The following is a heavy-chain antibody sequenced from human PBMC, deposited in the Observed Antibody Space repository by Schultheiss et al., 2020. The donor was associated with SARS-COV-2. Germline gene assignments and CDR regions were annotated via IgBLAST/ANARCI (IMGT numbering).Heavy chain of an antibody. CDR2: IYHSGST. Sequence: SETLSLTCTVSGGSISSYYWSWIRQPPGKGLEWIGSIYHSGSTYYNPSLKSRVTISVDTSKNQFSLKLSSVTAADTAVYYCARGTTERPDYYYYYMDVWGKGTTVTVAS. D-gene: IGHD4-11*01. CDR3: ARGTTERPDYYYYYMDV. J-gene: IGHJ6*03. V-gene: IGHV4-38-2*02. CDR1: GGSISSYY.